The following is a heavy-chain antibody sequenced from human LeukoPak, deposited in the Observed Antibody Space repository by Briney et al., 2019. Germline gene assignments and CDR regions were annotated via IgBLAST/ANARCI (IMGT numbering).Heavy chain of an antibody. CDR2: ISPDGSNK. Sequence: GGSLRLSCAASGFTFSNYGMHWVRQAPGKGLEWVAVISPDGSNKYYADSVKGRFTISRDNSKNTLYLQMNTLSADDTAVYYCAKEISACGGYDYWGQGTLVTVSS. CDR1: GFTFSNYG. CDR3: AKEISACGGYDY. J-gene: IGHJ4*02. V-gene: IGHV3-30*18. D-gene: IGHD2-21*01.